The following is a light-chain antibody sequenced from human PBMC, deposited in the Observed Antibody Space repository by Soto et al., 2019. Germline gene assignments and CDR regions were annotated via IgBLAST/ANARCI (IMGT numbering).Light chain of an antibody. CDR2: ATS. CDR1: QTIRSH. CDR3: QQTYRTPLT. Sequence: DIQMTQFPLSLFASVGDRVTITCRASQTIRSHLNWYQQKPGEAPKIVIYATSTLQSGVPSRFNGSVSGTDFTLTISSLPPEDFATYYCQQTYRTPLTFGGGTKVAIK. V-gene: IGKV1-39*01. J-gene: IGKJ4*01.